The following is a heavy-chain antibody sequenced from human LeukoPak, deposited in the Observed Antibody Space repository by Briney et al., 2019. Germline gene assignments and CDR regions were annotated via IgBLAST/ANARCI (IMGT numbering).Heavy chain of an antibody. CDR3: ARDKVGGYGPLDAFDI. Sequence: PSETLSLTCTVSGGSINSGDYYWSWIRQPPGKGLEWIGCIYYSGSTYYNPSLKSRVTISVDTSKNQFSLKLSSVTAADTAVYYCARDKVGGYGPLDAFDIWGQGTMVTVSS. CDR1: GGSINSGDYY. CDR2: IYYSGST. V-gene: IGHV4-30-4*08. J-gene: IGHJ3*02. D-gene: IGHD5-12*01.